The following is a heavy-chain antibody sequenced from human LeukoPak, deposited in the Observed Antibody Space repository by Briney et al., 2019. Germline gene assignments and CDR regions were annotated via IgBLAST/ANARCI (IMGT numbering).Heavy chain of an antibody. V-gene: IGHV4-39*02. CDR3: AREGIELGYYYYGMDV. J-gene: IGHJ6*02. CDR1: GGSISSSTYY. CDR2: IYYGGST. D-gene: IGHD6-13*01. Sequence: SETLSLTCTVSGGSISSSTYYWGWIRQPPGKGLEWIGSIYYGGSTYYNPSLKSRVTISVDTSKNQFSLKLTSVTAADTAVYYCAREGIELGYYYYGMDVWGQGTTVTVSS.